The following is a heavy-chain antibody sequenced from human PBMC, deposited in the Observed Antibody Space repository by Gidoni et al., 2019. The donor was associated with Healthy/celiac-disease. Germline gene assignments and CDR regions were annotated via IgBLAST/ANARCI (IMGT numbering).Heavy chain of an antibody. CDR3: ARSYYYDSSRIEFDY. J-gene: IGHJ4*02. V-gene: IGHV5-10-1*03. D-gene: IGHD3-22*01. CDR2: IDPSDSYT. CDR1: GYSFTSYW. Sequence: EVQLVQSGAEVKKPGESLRISCKGSGYSFTSYWISWVRQMPGKGLEWMGRIDPSDSYTNYSPSFQGHVTISADKSISTAYLQWSSLKASDTAMYYCARSYYYDSSRIEFDYWGQGTLVTVSS.